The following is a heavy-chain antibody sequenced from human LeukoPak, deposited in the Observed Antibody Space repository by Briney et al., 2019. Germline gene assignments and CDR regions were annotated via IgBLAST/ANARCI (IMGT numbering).Heavy chain of an antibody. CDR1: GGSMSSYY. D-gene: IGHD6-13*01. V-gene: IGHV4-59*01. CDR2: IYYSGST. Sequence: SETLSLTCTVSGGSMSSYYWSWIRQPPGKGLEWIGYIYYSGSTNYNPSLKSQVTISVDTSKNQFSLKLSSVTAADTAVYYCASADSSSWYPVYFQHWGQGTLVTVSS. J-gene: IGHJ1*01. CDR3: ASADSSSWYPVYFQH.